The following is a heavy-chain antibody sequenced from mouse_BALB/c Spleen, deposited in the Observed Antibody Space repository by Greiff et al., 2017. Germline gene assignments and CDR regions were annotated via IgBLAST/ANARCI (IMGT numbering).Heavy chain of an antibody. V-gene: IGHV1-54*03. CDR2: INPGSGGT. CDR3: ARTVDYFDY. CDR1: GYAFTNYL. D-gene: IGHD1-1*01. Sequence: VQLQQSGAELVRPGTSVKVSCKASGYAFTNYLIEWVKQRPGQGLEWIGVINPGSGGTNYNEKFKGKATLTADKSSSTAYMQLSSLTSDDSAVYFCARTVDYFDYWGQGTTLTVSS. J-gene: IGHJ2*01.